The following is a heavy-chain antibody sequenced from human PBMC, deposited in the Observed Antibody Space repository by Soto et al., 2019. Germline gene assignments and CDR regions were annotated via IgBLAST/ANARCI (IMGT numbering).Heavy chain of an antibody. V-gene: IGHV4-31*01. Sequence: QVQLRESGPGLVKPSQTLSLTCTVSGGSINSGGYYWNWIRQHPGKGLEWIGYMYYSGSTYYNPFLTSLVIIAANTSETNFSLKLSSVTAADTAVYFCARGYRQSGYSSSWVFDYWGQGTLVNVSS. CDR3: ARGYRQSGYSSSWVFDY. CDR1: GGSINSGGYY. J-gene: IGHJ4*02. CDR2: MYYSGST. D-gene: IGHD6-13*01.